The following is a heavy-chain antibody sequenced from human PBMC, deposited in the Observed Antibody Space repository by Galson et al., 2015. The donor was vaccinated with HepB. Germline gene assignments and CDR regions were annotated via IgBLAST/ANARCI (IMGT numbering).Heavy chain of an antibody. CDR2: ISSSGSTI. J-gene: IGHJ6*02. CDR1: GFTFSSYE. Sequence: SLRLSCAASGFTFSSYEMNWVRQAPGKGLEWVSYISSSGSTIYYADSVKGRFTISRDNAKNSLYLQMNSLRAEDTAVYYCARDNFLVVPAAHAGPHYYYYGMDVWGQGTTVTVSS. CDR3: ARDNFLVVPAAHAGPHYYYYGMDV. D-gene: IGHD2-2*01. V-gene: IGHV3-48*03.